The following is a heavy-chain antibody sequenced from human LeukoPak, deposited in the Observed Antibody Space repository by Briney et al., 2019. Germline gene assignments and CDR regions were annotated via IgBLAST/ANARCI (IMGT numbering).Heavy chain of an antibody. J-gene: IGHJ6*03. Sequence: GESLRLSCAASGFTFSSYNMNWVRQAPGKGLEWVSSITSSSSYIYYADSVKGRFTISRDNAKNSLYLQMNSLRAEDTAVYYCARDPYSGSYGNYYYYYMDVWGKGTTVTISS. CDR1: GFTFSSYN. CDR2: ITSSSSYI. V-gene: IGHV3-21*01. D-gene: IGHD1-26*01. CDR3: ARDPYSGSYGNYYYYYMDV.